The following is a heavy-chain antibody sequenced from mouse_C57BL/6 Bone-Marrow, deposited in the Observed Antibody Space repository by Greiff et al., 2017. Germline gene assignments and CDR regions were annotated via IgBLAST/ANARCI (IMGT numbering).Heavy chain of an antibody. Sequence: VQLQESGAELVRPGTSVKMSCKASGYTFTNYWIGWAKQRPGHGLEWIGDIYPGGGYTNYNEKFKGKATLTADKSSSTAYMQFSSLTSEDSAIXYCARHREWYFDVWGTGTTVTVSS. CDR2: IYPGGGYT. J-gene: IGHJ1*03. CDR1: GYTFTNYW. V-gene: IGHV1-63*01. CDR3: ARHREWYFDV.